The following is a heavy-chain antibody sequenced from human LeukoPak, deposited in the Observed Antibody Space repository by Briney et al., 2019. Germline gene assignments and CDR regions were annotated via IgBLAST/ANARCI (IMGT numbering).Heavy chain of an antibody. CDR1: GFTFSSYS. J-gene: IGHJ4*02. D-gene: IGHD3-22*01. CDR3: ARDQAYYYDSSGYDNFDY. Sequence: GGSLRLSCAASGFTFSSYSMNWVRQAPGKGLEGVSSISSSSSYIYYADSVKGRFTISRDNAKNSLYLQMNSLRAEDTAVYYCARDQAYYYDSSGYDNFDYWGQGTLVTVSS. CDR2: ISSSSSYI. V-gene: IGHV3-21*01.